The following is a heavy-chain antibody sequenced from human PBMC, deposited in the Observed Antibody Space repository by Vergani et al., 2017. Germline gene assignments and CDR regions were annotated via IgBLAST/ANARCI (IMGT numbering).Heavy chain of an antibody. CDR2: ISVYNGET. CDR3: ASRDITIFGVVIIRGYYYYGMDV. D-gene: IGHD3-3*01. Sequence: QVQLVQSGAEVKKPGASVKVSCEGSGYTFRNYGISWVRQAPGEGLEWLGWISVYNGETKFAQKFQGRVTLTRDTSTDTAYMEMGSLRSDDTAVYYCASRDITIFGVVIIRGYYYYGMDVWGQGTTVTVSS. V-gene: IGHV1-18*04. J-gene: IGHJ6*02. CDR1: GYTFRNYG.